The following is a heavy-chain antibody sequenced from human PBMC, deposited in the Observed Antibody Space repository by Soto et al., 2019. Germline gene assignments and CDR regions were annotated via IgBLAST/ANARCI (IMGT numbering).Heavy chain of an antibody. CDR1: GGTFSTYA. J-gene: IGHJ6*02. V-gene: IGHV1-69*06. Sequence: QVQLLQSGAGVKKPVSSVKVSCKASGGTFSTYAISWVRQAPGQGLEWMGGIIPIFATPSYAQKFQGRVTITADKSTSTAYMELSSLRSEDTAVYYCAREGPVAGNYGMDVWGQGTTVTVSS. CDR2: IIPIFATP. CDR3: AREGPVAGNYGMDV. D-gene: IGHD6-19*01.